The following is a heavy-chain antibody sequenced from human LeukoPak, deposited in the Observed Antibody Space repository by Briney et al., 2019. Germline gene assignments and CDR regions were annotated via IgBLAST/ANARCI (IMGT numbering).Heavy chain of an antibody. D-gene: IGHD6-6*01. CDR1: GFTFSNAW. J-gene: IGHJ4*02. CDR2: IKSKTDGETT. CDR3: TTRPYSSSSPDY. V-gene: IGHV3-15*01. Sequence: GGSLRLSCAASGFTFSNAWMNWVRQAPGKGLEWVGRIKSKTDGETTDYTAPVKGRFTISRDDSKNTLYLQMNSLKSEDTAMYHCTTRPYSSSSPDYWGQGTLVTVSS.